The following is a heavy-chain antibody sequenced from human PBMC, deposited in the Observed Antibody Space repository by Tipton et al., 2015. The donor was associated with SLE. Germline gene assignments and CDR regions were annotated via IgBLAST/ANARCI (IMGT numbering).Heavy chain of an antibody. V-gene: IGHV4-39*07. CDR3: ASLVGVSTSGAFDL. CDR1: GVSISTNSHY. Sequence: TLSLTCTVSGVSISTNSHYWGWIRQPPGKGLEWIGSFSSGRNTYLNASLKSRVTISVDTSKNQLSLKLHSVTAADTAVYYCASLVGVSTSGAFDLWGQGTMVTVSS. CDR2: FSSGRNT. J-gene: IGHJ3*01. D-gene: IGHD1-26*01.